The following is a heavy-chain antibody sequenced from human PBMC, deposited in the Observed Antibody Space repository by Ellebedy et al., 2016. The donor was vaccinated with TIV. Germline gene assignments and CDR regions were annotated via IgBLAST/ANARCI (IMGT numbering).Heavy chain of an antibody. V-gene: IGHV3-21*01. CDR1: GFTFSTYS. CDR2: ISSTSRNI. CDR3: ASNSRDAFDM. Sequence: GESLKISXAASGFTFSTYSMNWVRQTPGKGLEWVSSISSTSRNIRYADSVKGRFTISRDNAKKSLYLQMNSLRGEDTAIYYCASNSRDAFDMWGQGTMVTVSS. J-gene: IGHJ3*02.